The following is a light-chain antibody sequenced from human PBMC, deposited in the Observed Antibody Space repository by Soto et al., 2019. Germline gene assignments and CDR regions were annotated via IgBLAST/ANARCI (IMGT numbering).Light chain of an antibody. CDR2: DVT. CDR1: SSDVGDNNY. Sequence: QSVPTQPASVSGSPGRSITISCTGTSSDVGDNNYVSWYQQHPGKAPKLMIYDVTHRPSGISNRFSGSKSGNTASLTISGLQAEDEADYYCSSYTSSSTLYVFGTGTKLTVL. J-gene: IGLJ1*01. V-gene: IGLV2-14*01. CDR3: SSYTSSSTLYV.